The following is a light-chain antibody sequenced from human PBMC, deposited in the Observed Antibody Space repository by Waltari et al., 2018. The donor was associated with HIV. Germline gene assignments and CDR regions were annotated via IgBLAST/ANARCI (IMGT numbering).Light chain of an antibody. CDR1: DISTY. CDR3: QQYYSYPQT. V-gene: IGKV1-8*01. CDR2: ASS. J-gene: IGKJ2*01. Sequence: DISTYVAWYQHKPGKAPELLMFASSTLQSGLPSRFTGSGSGTDFTLTITCLQSEDFATYYCQQYYSYPQTFGQGTKLEIK.